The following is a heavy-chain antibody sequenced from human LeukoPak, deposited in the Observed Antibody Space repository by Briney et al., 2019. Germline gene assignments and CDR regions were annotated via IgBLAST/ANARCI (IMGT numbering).Heavy chain of an antibody. D-gene: IGHD3-10*01. CDR2: INPNSGGT. CDR1: GYTFTGYY. V-gene: IGHV1-2*02. J-gene: IGHJ5*02. CDR3: ARGGTYGSGSYYKRIYNWFDP. Sequence: GASVKVSCKASGYTFTGYYMHWVRQAPGQGLEWMGWINPNSGGTNYAQKFQGRVTMTRDTSISTAYMELSRLRSDDTAVYYCARGGTYGSGSYYKRIYNWFDPWGQGTLVTVSS.